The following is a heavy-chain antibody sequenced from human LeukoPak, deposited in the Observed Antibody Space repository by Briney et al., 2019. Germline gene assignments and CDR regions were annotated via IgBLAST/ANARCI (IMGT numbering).Heavy chain of an antibody. Sequence: QPGGSLRLSCAASGFTFSSYAMSWVRQAPGKGLEWVSAISGSGGSTYYADSVKGRFTISRDNSKNTLYLQMNSLRAEDTAVYYCATLGYCSSTSCIYNYYYYGMDVWGKGTTVTVSS. CDR2: ISGSGGST. J-gene: IGHJ6*04. D-gene: IGHD2-2*01. CDR3: ATLGYCSSTSCIYNYYYYGMDV. CDR1: GFTFSSYA. V-gene: IGHV3-23*01.